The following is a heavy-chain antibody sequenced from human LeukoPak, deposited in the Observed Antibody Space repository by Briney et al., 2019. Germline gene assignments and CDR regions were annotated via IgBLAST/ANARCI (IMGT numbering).Heavy chain of an antibody. CDR1: GFTFSSYA. CDR2: ISGSGT. Sequence: GGSLRLSCAASGFTFSSYAMSWVRQAPGKGLEWVSTISGSGTYYADSVKGRFTISRDNSKNTLYLQMYSLRAEDTAVYYCAKILGSSCPRSVDYWGQGTLVTVSS. V-gene: IGHV3-23*01. CDR3: AKILGSSCPRSVDY. J-gene: IGHJ4*02. D-gene: IGHD6-13*01.